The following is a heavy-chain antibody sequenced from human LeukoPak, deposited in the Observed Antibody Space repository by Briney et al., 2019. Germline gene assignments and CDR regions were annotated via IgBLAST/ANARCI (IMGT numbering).Heavy chain of an antibody. CDR3: SRGVADDILTGYIYYFDY. Sequence: SGGSLRLSCAASGFTFSTYSMNWVRQAPGKGLDWVSSISSSSSYIYYADSVKGRFTISRDNAKNSLYLQMNSLRAEDTALYYCSRGVADDILTGYIYYFDYWGQGTLVTVSS. CDR1: GFTFSTYS. CDR2: ISSSSSYI. J-gene: IGHJ4*02. V-gene: IGHV3-21*01. D-gene: IGHD3-9*01.